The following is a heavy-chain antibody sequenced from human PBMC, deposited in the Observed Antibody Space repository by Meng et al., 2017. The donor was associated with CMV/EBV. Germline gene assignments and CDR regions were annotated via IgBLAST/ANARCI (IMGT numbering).Heavy chain of an antibody. CDR3: ARVFIVVVPAAMDPPDY. D-gene: IGHD2-2*01. Sequence: ASVKVSCKASGYTFTSYGISWVRQAPGQGLEWMGWISAYNGSTNYAQKLQGRVTMTTDTSTSTAYMELRSLRSDDTAVYYCARVFIVVVPAAMDPPDYWGQGTLVTVSS. V-gene: IGHV1-18*01. CDR2: ISAYNGST. CDR1: GYTFTSYG. J-gene: IGHJ4*02.